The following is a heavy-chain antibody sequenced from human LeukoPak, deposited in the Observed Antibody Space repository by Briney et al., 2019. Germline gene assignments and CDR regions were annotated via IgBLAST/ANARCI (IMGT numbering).Heavy chain of an antibody. CDR2: IYYSGST. J-gene: IGHJ4*02. Sequence: SETLSLTCTVSGGSISSYYWSWIRQPPGKGLEWIGYIYYSGSTNYNPSLKSRVTISVDTSKNQFSLKLSSVTAADTAVYYRAREFVNDYGDSFPPPGPYFDYWGQGTLVTVSS. CDR1: GGSISSYY. V-gene: IGHV4-59*01. D-gene: IGHD4-17*01. CDR3: AREFVNDYGDSFPPPGPYFDY.